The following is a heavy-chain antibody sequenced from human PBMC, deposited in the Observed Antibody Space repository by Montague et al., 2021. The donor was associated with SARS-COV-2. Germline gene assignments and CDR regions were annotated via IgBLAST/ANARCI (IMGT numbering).Heavy chain of an antibody. CDR2: FYSVGGT. V-gene: IGHV4-59*02. CDR1: GASVSSSD. D-gene: IGHD1-14*01. J-gene: IGHJ3*02. Sequence: SETLSLTCTASGASVSSSDWGWIRQSPGKGLEWIGYFYSVGGTDYNPSLKSRVTISRDTSKNQFSLKVRSVTAADTAIYYCARETMTVDAFDIWGQGTMVTVSS. CDR3: ARETMTVDAFDI.